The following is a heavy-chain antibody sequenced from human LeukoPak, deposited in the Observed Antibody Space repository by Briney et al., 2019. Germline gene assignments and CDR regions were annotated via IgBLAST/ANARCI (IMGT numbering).Heavy chain of an antibody. CDR3: ARIRCGRGQARCYNH. D-gene: IGHD2-21*01. Sequence: PSETLSLTCAVSGVSVSDHYWSWIRQSPEKGLEWIGEVSPGGYTTYNPSLRSRVIISEDTSENQLSLNVTSVTAADTALYYCARIRCGRGQARCYNHWAQGSLVTVSS. CDR1: GVSVSDHY. V-gene: IGHV4-34*01. CDR2: VSPGGYT. J-gene: IGHJ5*02.